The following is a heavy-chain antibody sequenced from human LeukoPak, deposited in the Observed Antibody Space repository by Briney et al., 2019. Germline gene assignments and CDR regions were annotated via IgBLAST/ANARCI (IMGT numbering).Heavy chain of an antibody. J-gene: IGHJ6*03. Sequence: EASVKVSCKASGYTFTSYGMSWVRQAPGQGLEWMGWISAYNGDTKYAQKLEGRVTMTRNTSISTAYMELSSLRSEDTAVYYCARGMVRGVRPDRMTISIPMLYYYYYMDVWGKGTTVTISS. CDR3: ARGMVRGVRPDRMTISIPMLYYYYYMDV. V-gene: IGHV1-18*01. CDR2: ISAYNGDT. CDR1: GYTFTSYG. D-gene: IGHD3-10*01.